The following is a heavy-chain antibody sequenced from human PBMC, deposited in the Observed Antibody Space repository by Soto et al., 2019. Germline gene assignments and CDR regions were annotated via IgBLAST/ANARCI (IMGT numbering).Heavy chain of an antibody. CDR2: ISGSGGCT. J-gene: IGHJ3*02. CDR3: AKSLSLITGDAFYI. Sequence: GGSLRLSCAASGFTFSSYAMSWVRQAPGKGLEWVSAISGSGGCTYYSDPVKGRFTISRDNSKNTLYLQMNSLRAEDTVVYYCAKSLSLITGDAFYIWGQGTMVTVSS. D-gene: IGHD1-20*01. CDR1: GFTFSSYA. V-gene: IGHV3-23*01.